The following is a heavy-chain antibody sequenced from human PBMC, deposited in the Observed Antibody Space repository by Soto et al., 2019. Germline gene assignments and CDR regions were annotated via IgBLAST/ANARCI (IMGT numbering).Heavy chain of an antibody. CDR1: GFTFSSYG. Sequence: QVQLVESGGGVVQPGRSLRLSCAASGFTFSSYGMHWVRQAPGKGLEWVAVISYDGSNKYYADSVKGRFTISRDNSKNTMYLQMNSLRAEDTAVYYCAKTRYIVVVIAYTFDYWGQGTLVTVSS. CDR2: ISYDGSNK. D-gene: IGHD3-22*01. V-gene: IGHV3-30*18. J-gene: IGHJ4*02. CDR3: AKTRYIVVVIAYTFDY.